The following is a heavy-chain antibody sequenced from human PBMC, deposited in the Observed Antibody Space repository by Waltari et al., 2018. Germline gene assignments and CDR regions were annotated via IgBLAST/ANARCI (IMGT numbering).Heavy chain of an antibody. CDR3: AHRRRNYDSSGYQNYYFDY. CDR1: GFSLSTSGVG. D-gene: IGHD3-22*01. CDR2: IYWNDDE. J-gene: IGHJ4*02. Sequence: QITLKESGPTLVKPTQTLTLTCTFSGFSLSTSGVGVGWIRQPPGKALEWIALIYWNDDERYSPSLRNRLTITKDTSKNQVVLTMTNMNPVDTATYYCAHRRRNYDSSGYQNYYFDYWGQGTLVTVSS. V-gene: IGHV2-5*01.